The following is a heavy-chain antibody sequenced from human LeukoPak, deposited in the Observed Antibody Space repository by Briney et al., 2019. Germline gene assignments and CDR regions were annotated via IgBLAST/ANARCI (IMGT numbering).Heavy chain of an antibody. V-gene: IGHV4-59*01. J-gene: IGHJ5*02. Sequence: KASETLSLTCTVSGGSISSYYWSWIRQPPGKGLEWIGYIYYSGSTNYNPSLKSRVTISVDASKNQFSLKLSSVTAADTAVYYCARDKGSGWYWFDPWGQGTLVTVSS. CDR2: IYYSGST. CDR1: GGSISSYY. D-gene: IGHD6-19*01. CDR3: ARDKGSGWYWFDP.